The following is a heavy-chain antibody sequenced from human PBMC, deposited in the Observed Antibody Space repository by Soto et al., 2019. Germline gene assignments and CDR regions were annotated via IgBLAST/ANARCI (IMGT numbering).Heavy chain of an antibody. D-gene: IGHD3-10*01. J-gene: IGHJ4*02. CDR2: IYYSGNT. CDR3: ARQYYFGSGSYYNWPFDF. Sequence: SETLSLTCTVSGGSISSSSYYWGWIRQPPGKGLEWIGSIYYSGNTYYNPSLKSRVTISVDTAKNQFSLKLSSVTAADTAVYYCARQYYFGSGSYYNWPFDFWGQGTLVTRLL. CDR1: GGSISSSSYY. V-gene: IGHV4-39*01.